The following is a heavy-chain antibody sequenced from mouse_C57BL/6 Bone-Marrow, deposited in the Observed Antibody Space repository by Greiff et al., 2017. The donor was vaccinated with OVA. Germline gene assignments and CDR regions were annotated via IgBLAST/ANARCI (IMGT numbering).Heavy chain of an antibody. CDR2: INPSSGYT. CDR1: GYTFTSYW. Sequence: VQLQQSGAELAKPGASVKLSCKASGYTFTSYWMHWVKQRPGQGLEWIGYINPSSGYTKYNQKFKDKATLTADKSSSTAYMQLSSLTSEDSAVYYCARGVWSLLREFDYWGQGTTLTVSS. J-gene: IGHJ2*01. V-gene: IGHV1-7*01. D-gene: IGHD2-10*02. CDR3: ARGVWSLLREFDY.